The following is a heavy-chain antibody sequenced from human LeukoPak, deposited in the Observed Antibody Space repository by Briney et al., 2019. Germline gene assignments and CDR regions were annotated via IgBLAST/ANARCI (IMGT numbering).Heavy chain of an antibody. Sequence: AASAKVSCKASGYTFTSYDINWVRQATGQGLEWMGWMNPNSGNTGYAQKFQGRVTMTRNTSISTAYMELSSLRSEDTAVYYCARDRSSRYYFDYWGQGTLVTVSS. CDR2: MNPNSGNT. CDR3: ARDRSSRYYFDY. CDR1: GYTFTSYD. J-gene: IGHJ4*02. D-gene: IGHD6-13*01. V-gene: IGHV1-8*01.